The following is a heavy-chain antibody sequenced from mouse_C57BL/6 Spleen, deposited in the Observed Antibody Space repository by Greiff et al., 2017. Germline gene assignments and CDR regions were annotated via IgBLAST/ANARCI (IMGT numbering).Heavy chain of an antibody. CDR1: GYAFSSYW. J-gene: IGHJ2*01. D-gene: IGHD2-1*01. Sequence: QVQLKQSGAELVKPGASVKISCKASGYAFSSYWMNWVKQRPGKGLEWIGQIYPGDGDTNYNGKFKGKATLTADKSSSTAYMQLSSLTSEDSAVYFCARGGGNSNFDYWGQGTTLTVSS. CDR3: ARGGGNSNFDY. V-gene: IGHV1-80*01. CDR2: IYPGDGDT.